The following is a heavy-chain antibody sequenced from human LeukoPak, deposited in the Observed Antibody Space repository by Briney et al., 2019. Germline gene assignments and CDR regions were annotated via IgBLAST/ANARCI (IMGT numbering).Heavy chain of an antibody. J-gene: IGHJ4*02. Sequence: GASVKVSCKVSGYTLSELSMQWVRQAPGKGLEWMGGFDPEDGETIYAQKFQDRVTMTEDTSTDTAYMELSSLRSEDTAVYYRATRHPHYGDYVEDYWGQGTVVTVSS. CDR2: FDPEDGET. D-gene: IGHD4-17*01. CDR1: GYTLSELS. CDR3: ATRHPHYGDYVEDY. V-gene: IGHV1-24*01.